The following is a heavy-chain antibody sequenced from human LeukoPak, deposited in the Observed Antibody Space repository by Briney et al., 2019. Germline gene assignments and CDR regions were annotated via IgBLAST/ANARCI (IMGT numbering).Heavy chain of an antibody. CDR3: ARDLIAVAAFDY. J-gene: IGHJ4*02. Sequence: SETLSLTCAVSGYSISSGYYWGWIRQPPGKGLEWIGSIYHSGSTYYNPSLKSRVTISVDTSKNQFSLKLSSVTAADTAVYYCARDLIAVAAFDYWGQGTLATVSS. V-gene: IGHV4-38-2*02. CDR1: GYSISSGYY. CDR2: IYHSGST. D-gene: IGHD6-19*01.